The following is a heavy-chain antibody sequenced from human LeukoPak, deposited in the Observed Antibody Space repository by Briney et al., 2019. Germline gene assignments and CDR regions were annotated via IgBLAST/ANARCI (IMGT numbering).Heavy chain of an antibody. Sequence: SETLSLTCAVSGGSISSGGYSWSWIRQPPGKGLEWIGYIYHSGSTYYNPSLKSRVTISVDRSKNQFSLKLSSVTAADTAVYYCARAGYCSSTSYLDAFDIWGQGTMVTVSS. CDR2: IYHSGST. V-gene: IGHV4-30-2*01. J-gene: IGHJ3*02. D-gene: IGHD2-2*01. CDR3: ARAGYCSSTSYLDAFDI. CDR1: GGSISSGGYS.